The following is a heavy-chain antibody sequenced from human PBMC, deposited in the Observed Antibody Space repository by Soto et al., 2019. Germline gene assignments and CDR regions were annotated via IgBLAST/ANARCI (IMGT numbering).Heavy chain of an antibody. CDR1: GFTFTSSA. V-gene: IGHV1-58*01. D-gene: IGHD5-12*01. CDR3: AARRGYSGYASHY. J-gene: IGHJ4*02. Sequence: SVKVSCKGSGFTFTSSAVQWVRQARGQRLEWIGWIVVGSGNTNYAQKFQERVTITRDMSTSTAYMELSSLRSEDTAVYYCAARRGYSGYASHYWGQGTLVTVSS. CDR2: IVVGSGNT.